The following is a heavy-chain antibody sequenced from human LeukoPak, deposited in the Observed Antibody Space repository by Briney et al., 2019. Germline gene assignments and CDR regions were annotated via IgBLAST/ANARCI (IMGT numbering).Heavy chain of an antibody. J-gene: IGHJ4*02. CDR2: IYYSGST. CDR1: GGSISSGGYY. CDR3: ARAAVAGDLRRVFDY. Sequence: PSETLSLTCTVSGGSISSGGYYWSWIRQHPGKGLEWIGYIYYSGSTYYNPSLKSRVTISVDTSKNQFSLKLSSVTAADTAVYYCARAAVAGDLRRVFDYWGQGTLVTVSS. D-gene: IGHD6-19*01. V-gene: IGHV4-31*03.